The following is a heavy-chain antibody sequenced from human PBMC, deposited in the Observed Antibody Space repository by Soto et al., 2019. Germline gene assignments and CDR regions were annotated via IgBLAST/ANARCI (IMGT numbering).Heavy chain of an antibody. V-gene: IGHV4-34*01. J-gene: IGHJ5*02. CDR3: ARGTMVRGVDNWFDP. Sequence: QVQLQQWGAGLLKPSETLSLTCAVYGGSFSGYYWSWIRQPPGKGLEWIGEINHSGSTNYNPSLKGRVTISVDTSKNQFSLKLSSVTAADTAVYYCARGTMVRGVDNWFDPWGQGTLVTVSS. D-gene: IGHD3-10*01. CDR2: INHSGST. CDR1: GGSFSGYY.